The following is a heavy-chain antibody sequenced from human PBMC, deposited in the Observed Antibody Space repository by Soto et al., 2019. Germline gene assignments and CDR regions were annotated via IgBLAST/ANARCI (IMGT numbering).Heavy chain of an antibody. CDR1: GDSINSDGY. CDR2: IHHTGTT. J-gene: IGHJ4*02. V-gene: IGHV4-4*02. CDR3: AMSAGSYAIHS. Sequence: SETLSLTCAVYGDSINSDGYWSLVRRPPGKGLEWIGEIHHTGTTTYNPSLKSRVTVSKDQSKNQFSLSLTSVTAADTAVYYCAMSAGSYAIHSWGQGTLLTVSS. D-gene: IGHD6-19*01.